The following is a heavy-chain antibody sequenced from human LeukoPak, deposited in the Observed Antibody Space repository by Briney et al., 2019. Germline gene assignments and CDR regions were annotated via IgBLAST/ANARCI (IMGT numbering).Heavy chain of an antibody. D-gene: IGHD6-19*01. Sequence: SETLSLTCTVSGGSISSYYWSWIRQPPGKGLEWIGYIYYSGSTNYNPSLKSRVTISVDTSKNQFSLKLSSVTAAEAAVYYCGGGGYSSGWVIDYWGQGTLVTVSS. V-gene: IGHV4-59*01. J-gene: IGHJ4*02. CDR3: GGGGYSSGWVIDY. CDR1: GGSISSYY. CDR2: IYYSGST.